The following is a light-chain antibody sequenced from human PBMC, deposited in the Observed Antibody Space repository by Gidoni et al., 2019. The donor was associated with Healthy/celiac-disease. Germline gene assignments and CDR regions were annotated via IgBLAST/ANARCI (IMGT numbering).Light chain of an antibody. CDR2: LCD. V-gene: IGKV2-28*01. CDR3: KQNRRAPLT. J-gene: IGKJ4*01. CDR1: QSLFHPNGYNY. Sequence: VITQSPLSLSVTPGESATISCRSSQSLFHPNGYNYLDWFLHKPEQSLQLLLSLCDHRAPGVPDRFSGSGSGTEFTLAISRVEDEDVGVYFCKQNRRAPLTFGGGTKVE.